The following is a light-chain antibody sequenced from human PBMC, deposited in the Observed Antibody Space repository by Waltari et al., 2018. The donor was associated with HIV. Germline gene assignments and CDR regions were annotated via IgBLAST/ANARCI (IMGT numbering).Light chain of an antibody. CDR1: SSTTGSNH. Sequence: QSVLTQPPSASGTPGQRVTITCSGTSSTTGSNHLNWYQQLPGTAPKLLIYSYNLRPSGVPDRFSGSKSGTSASLAISGLQSEDEADYYCAAWDDSLKGPIFGGGTKVTVL. V-gene: IGLV1-44*01. CDR3: AAWDDSLKGPI. CDR2: SYN. J-gene: IGLJ2*01.